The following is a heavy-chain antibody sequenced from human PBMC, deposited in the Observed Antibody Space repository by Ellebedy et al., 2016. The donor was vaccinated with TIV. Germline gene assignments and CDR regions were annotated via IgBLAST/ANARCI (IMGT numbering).Heavy chain of an antibody. CDR1: GFTFDDYA. CDR2: ISWNSGSI. Sequence: GGSLRLXCAASGFTFDDYAMHWVRQAPGKGLEWVSGISWNSGSIAYADSVKGRFTISRDNAKNSLYLQMNSLRAEDTALYYCAKDRTTGSALYWYFDLWGRGTLVTVSS. CDR3: AKDRTTGSALYWYFDL. J-gene: IGHJ2*01. D-gene: IGHD1-1*01. V-gene: IGHV3-9*01.